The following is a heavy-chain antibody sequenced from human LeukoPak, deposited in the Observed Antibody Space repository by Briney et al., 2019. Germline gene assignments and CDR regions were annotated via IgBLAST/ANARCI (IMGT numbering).Heavy chain of an antibody. V-gene: IGHV4-59*01. CDR2: ICDTGST. D-gene: IGHD2-2*01. Sequence: AETLSLSCTVSGGSISRYHWSWIRQPPGKGLEWIGYICDTGSTKYNPSSKRRVIISVDQPKKKFFFKQRSVTASDQAGFYWSRGWVLPGAVGRIYYCDYWGQGTRVTVS. CDR3: SRGWVLPGAVGRIYYCDY. J-gene: IGHJ4*02. CDR1: GGSISRYH.